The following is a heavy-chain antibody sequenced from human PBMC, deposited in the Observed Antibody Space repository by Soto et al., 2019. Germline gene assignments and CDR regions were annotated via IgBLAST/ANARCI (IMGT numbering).Heavy chain of an antibody. D-gene: IGHD2-8*01. CDR2: IYYSGTT. Sequence: PSETLSLTCTVSGGSISSSSYYGGWIRQPPGKGLEWIGSIYYSGTTNYNPSLASRVTLSVDTSKNQFSLKMTSVTAADRAMYFCSRYNSYAIDYWGRGTLVTVSS. J-gene: IGHJ4*02. CDR1: GGSISSSSYY. CDR3: SRYNSYAIDY. V-gene: IGHV4-39*07.